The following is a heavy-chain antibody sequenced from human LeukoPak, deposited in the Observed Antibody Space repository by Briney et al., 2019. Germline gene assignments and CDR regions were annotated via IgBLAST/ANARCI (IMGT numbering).Heavy chain of an antibody. Sequence: SETLSLTCAVYGGSFSGYYWSWIRQPPGKGLEWIGEINHSGSTNYNPSLKSRVTISVDTSKNQFSLKLSSVTAADTAVYYCARFRNFVSDIRGQGTMVTVSS. V-gene: IGHV4-34*01. J-gene: IGHJ3*02. CDR1: GGSFSGYY. D-gene: IGHD3-16*01. CDR3: ARFRNFVSDI. CDR2: INHSGST.